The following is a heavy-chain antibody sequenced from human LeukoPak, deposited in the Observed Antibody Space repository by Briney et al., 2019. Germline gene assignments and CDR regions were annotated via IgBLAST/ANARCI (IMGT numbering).Heavy chain of an antibody. Sequence: GASVKVSCKASGYTFTGYYMHWVRQAAGQGLEWMGWINPNSGGTNYAQKFQGRVTMTRDTSISTAYMELSRLRSDDTAVYYCARDGYSSGWYMGEAAFDIWGQGTMVTVSS. D-gene: IGHD6-19*01. V-gene: IGHV1-2*02. J-gene: IGHJ3*02. CDR3: ARDGYSSGWYMGEAAFDI. CDR2: INPNSGGT. CDR1: GYTFTGYY.